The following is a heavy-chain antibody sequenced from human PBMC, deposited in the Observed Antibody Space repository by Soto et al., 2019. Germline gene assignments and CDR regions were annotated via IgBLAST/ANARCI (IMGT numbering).Heavy chain of an antibody. J-gene: IGHJ2*01. CDR1: GFSISSSGVG. Sequence: QITLKESGPTLVKPTQTLTLTCTFSGFSISSSGVGVAWIRQPPGKALEWLALIYWDDDKRYSPSLKSRVTITKDPSKHQVVLRMTNMDPGDTATYYCVHRRSEDSGAYRPGGFDLWGRGTLVTVSS. CDR3: VHRRSEDSGAYRPGGFDL. CDR2: IYWDDDK. D-gene: IGHD4-17*01. V-gene: IGHV2-5*02.